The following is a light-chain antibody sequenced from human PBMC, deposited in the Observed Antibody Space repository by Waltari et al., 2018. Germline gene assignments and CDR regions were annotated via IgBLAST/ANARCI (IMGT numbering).Light chain of an antibody. V-gene: IGLV1-47*01. CDR3: ATWDDSLSGVV. J-gene: IGLJ2*01. Sequence: QSVLTQPPSASGTPGQGVTLPCSGISSTIGTNAVNCYQQLPGTAPKLLIYTNNQRPSGVPDRFSGSKSGTSASLAISGLRSEDEADYYCATWDDSLSGVVFGGGTKLTVL. CDR1: SSTIGTNA. CDR2: TNN.